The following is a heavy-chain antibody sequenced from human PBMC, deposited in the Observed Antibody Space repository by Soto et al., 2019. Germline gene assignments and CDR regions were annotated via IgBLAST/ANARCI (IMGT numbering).Heavy chain of an antibody. Sequence: SETLSLTCTVSGASIRSSSYYWGWIRQPPGKGLERIGSIYYSGSTYYNPSLKSRVTISVDTSKNQFSLKLSSVTAADTAVYYCARQPPGYCSGGSCYSLVYYYGMDVWGQGTTVTVS. CDR1: GASIRSSSYY. D-gene: IGHD2-15*01. V-gene: IGHV4-39*01. CDR2: IYYSGST. CDR3: ARQPPGYCSGGSCYSLVYYYGMDV. J-gene: IGHJ6*02.